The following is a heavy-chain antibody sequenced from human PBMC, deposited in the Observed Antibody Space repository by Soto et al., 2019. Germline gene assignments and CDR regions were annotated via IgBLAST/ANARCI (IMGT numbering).Heavy chain of an antibody. Sequence: QVQLVESGGGVVQPGRSLRLSCAASGFTFSSYGMHWVRQAPGKGLEWVAVIWYDGSNKYYADSVKGRFTISRDNSKNTLYLQMNSLRAEDTAVYYWARGGELPTGADAFDIGGQGTMVTVSS. CDR3: ARGGELPTGADAFDI. CDR2: IWYDGSNK. CDR1: GFTFSSYG. V-gene: IGHV3-33*01. J-gene: IGHJ3*02. D-gene: IGHD3-16*01.